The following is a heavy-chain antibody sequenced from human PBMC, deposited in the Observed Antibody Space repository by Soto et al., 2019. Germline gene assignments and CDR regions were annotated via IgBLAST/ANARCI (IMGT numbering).Heavy chain of an antibody. CDR3: ARERLSAQLVLVGCFDP. CDR2: IIPILGIA. J-gene: IGHJ5*02. V-gene: IGHV1-69*04. D-gene: IGHD6-13*01. Sequence: GASVKVSCKASGGTFSSYTISWVRQAPGQGLEWMGRIIPILGIANYAQKFQGRVTITADKSTSTAYMELSSLRSEDTAVYYCARERLSAQLVLVGCFDPWGQGTLVTVSS. CDR1: GGTFSSYT.